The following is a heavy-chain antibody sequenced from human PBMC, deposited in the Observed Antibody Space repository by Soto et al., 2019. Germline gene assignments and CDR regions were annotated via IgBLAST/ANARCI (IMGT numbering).Heavy chain of an antibody. CDR3: ARGRDDCSGGSCYSG. CDR1: VGSISSYY. D-gene: IGHD2-15*01. CDR2: IYYSGST. Sequence: SETLSLTCTVSVGSISSYYWSWIRQPPGKGLEWIGYIYYSGSTNYNPSLKSRVTISVDTSKNQFSLKLSSVTAADTAVYYCARGRDDCSGGSCYSGWGQGTLVTVSS. V-gene: IGHV4-59*01. J-gene: IGHJ4*02.